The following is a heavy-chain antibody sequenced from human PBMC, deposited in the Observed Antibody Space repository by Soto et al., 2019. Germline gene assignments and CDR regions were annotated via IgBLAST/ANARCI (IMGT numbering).Heavy chain of an antibody. CDR1: EFTFSSYA. CDR2: ISGSGGST. V-gene: IGHV3-23*01. J-gene: IGHJ6*02. D-gene: IGHD2-2*01. Sequence: EMQLLESGGGLVQPGGSLRLSCAASEFTFSSYAMSWVRQAPGKGLEWVSVISGSGGSTYYADSVKGRFTISRDNSKNPLYLQMNSLRVEDTAVYYCAKDLVVVPPASHYYYGMDVWGQGTTVTVSS. CDR3: AKDLVVVPPASHYYYGMDV.